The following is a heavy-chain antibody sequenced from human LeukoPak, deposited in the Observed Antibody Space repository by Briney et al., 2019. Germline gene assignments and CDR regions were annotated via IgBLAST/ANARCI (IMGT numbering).Heavy chain of an antibody. CDR3: ARRGYYDSSGYYYP. V-gene: IGHV4-39*01. D-gene: IGHD3-22*01. CDR1: GGSLSSSSYY. CDR2: VYYSGST. Sequence: SETLSLTCTVSGGSLSSSSYYWGWIRQPPGKGLEWIGSVYYSGSTYYNPSLKSRVTISVDTSKNQFSLKLSPVTAADTAVYYCARRGYYDSSGYYYPWGQGTLVTVSS. J-gene: IGHJ5*02.